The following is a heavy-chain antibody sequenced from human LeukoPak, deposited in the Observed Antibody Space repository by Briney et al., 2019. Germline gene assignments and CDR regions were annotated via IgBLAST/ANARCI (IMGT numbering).Heavy chain of an antibody. J-gene: IGHJ5*02. CDR1: GGSISSDH. D-gene: IGHD3-16*01. V-gene: IGHV4-34*01. CDR2: INHSGST. CDR3: ARGRSGGNWFDP. Sequence: SETLSLTCTVSGGSISSDHWSWIRQPPGKGLEWIGEINHSGSTNYNPSLKSRVTISVDTSKNQFSLKLSSVTAADTAVYYCARGRSGGNWFDPWGQGTLVTVSS.